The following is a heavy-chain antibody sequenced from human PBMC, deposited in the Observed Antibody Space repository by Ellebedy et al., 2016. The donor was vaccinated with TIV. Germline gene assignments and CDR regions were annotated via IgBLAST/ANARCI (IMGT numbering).Heavy chain of an antibody. J-gene: IGHJ4*02. CDR3: ARGGTSVTTMEDY. Sequence: PGGSLRLSCAASGFTFSSHWMHWVRQAPGKGLVWVSRINSDGRTTDYAASVKGRFTISRDNAKNTLYLQMNGLRAEDTAVYYCARGGTSVTTMEDYWGQGTLVTVSS. V-gene: IGHV3-74*01. CDR2: INSDGRTT. CDR1: GFTFSSHW. D-gene: IGHD4-17*01.